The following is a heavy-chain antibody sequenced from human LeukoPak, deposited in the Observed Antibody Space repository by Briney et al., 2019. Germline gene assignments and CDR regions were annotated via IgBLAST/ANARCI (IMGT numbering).Heavy chain of an antibody. D-gene: IGHD2-2*01. CDR2: INPNSGGT. CDR1: GYTFTGYY. V-gene: IGHV1-2*02. J-gene: IGHJ4*02. Sequence: ASVKVSCKASGYTFTGYYMHWVRQATGQGLEWMGWINPNSGGTNYAQKFQGRVTMTRDTSISTAYMELSRLRSDDTAVYYCARGYSSSTSCGPDYWGQGTLVTVSS. CDR3: ARGYSSSTSCGPDY.